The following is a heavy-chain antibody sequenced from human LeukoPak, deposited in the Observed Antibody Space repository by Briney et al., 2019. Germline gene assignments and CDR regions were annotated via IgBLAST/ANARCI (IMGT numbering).Heavy chain of an antibody. D-gene: IGHD6-6*01. CDR2: INHSGST. Sequence: PSETLSLTCAVYGGSFSGYYWSWIRQPPGKGLEWIGEINHSGSTNYNPSLKSRVTISVDTSKNQCSLKLSSVTAADTAVYYCASHLARIAARLGYYYYGMDVCGQATTVTVSS. CDR1: GGSFSGYY. J-gene: IGHJ6*02. V-gene: IGHV4-34*01. CDR3: ASHLARIAARLGYYYYGMDV.